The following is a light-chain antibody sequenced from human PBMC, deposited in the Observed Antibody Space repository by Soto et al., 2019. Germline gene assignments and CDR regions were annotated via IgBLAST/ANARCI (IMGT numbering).Light chain of an antibody. J-gene: IGLJ1*01. CDR2: EVN. CDR3: SSYSVTNTHYV. V-gene: IGLV2-14*01. Sequence: QSALSQPASVSGSPGQSITISCTGSSSDVGGYNYVSWYQQHPGKAPKLMIYEVNNRPSGVSDRFSGSKSGKTASLTISGLQSEDEADYYCSSYSVTNTHYVFGSGTKLTVL. CDR1: SSDVGGYNY.